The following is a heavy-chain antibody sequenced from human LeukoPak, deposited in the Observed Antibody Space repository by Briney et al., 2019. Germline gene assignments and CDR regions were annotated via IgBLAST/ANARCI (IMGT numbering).Heavy chain of an antibody. D-gene: IGHD3-22*01. CDR1: GYTFTSYG. CDR3: ARDADYYDSSGSHSRLFDY. V-gene: IGHV1-18*01. CDR2: ISAYNGNT. Sequence: ASVRVSCKASGYTFTSYGISWVRQAPGQGLEWMGWISAYNGNTNYAQKLQGRVTMTTDTSTSTAYMELRSLRSDDTAVYYCARDADYYDSSGSHSRLFDYWGQGTLVTVSS. J-gene: IGHJ4*02.